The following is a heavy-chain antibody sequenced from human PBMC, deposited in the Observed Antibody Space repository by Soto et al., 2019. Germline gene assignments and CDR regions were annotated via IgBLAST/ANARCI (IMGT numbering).Heavy chain of an antibody. CDR3: AREHYGNSAWFDP. CDR1: GYTFPSYD. J-gene: IGHJ5*02. Sequence: QVQLVQSGAEVKKPGASVKVSCKASGYTFPSYDINLVRQATGHGLEWMGWMNPNSGNTGYAQKFKGRVTMTRNTSISTAYMELSSLRSEDTAVYYCAREHYGNSAWFDPWGQGTLVTVSS. D-gene: IGHD3-10*01. V-gene: IGHV1-8*01. CDR2: MNPNSGNT.